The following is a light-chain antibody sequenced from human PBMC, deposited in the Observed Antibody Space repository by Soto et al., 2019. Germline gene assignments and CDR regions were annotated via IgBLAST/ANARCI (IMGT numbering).Light chain of an antibody. CDR3: QQYGGSPLYT. CDR1: QSVSSSD. CDR2: GAS. Sequence: EIVLTQSPGTLSLSPGDRATLSCRASQSVSSSDLAWYQQKPGQAPRLLIYGASTRATGIPDRFSGSGSGTDFTLTISRLEPEDFAVYYCQQYGGSPLYTFGQGTKEDIK. V-gene: IGKV3-20*01. J-gene: IGKJ2*01.